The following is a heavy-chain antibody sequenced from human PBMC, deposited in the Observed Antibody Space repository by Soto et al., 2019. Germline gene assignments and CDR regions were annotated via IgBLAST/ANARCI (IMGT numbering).Heavy chain of an antibody. D-gene: IGHD4-17*01. CDR1: GFTFSDYY. Sequence: GGSLRLSCAASGFTFSDYYMSWIRQAPGKGLEWVSYISSSGSTIYYADSVKGRFTISRDNAKNSLYLQMNSLRAEDTAVYYCAGTDDYAAFDIWGQGTMVTVSS. CDR2: ISSSGSTI. J-gene: IGHJ3*02. V-gene: IGHV3-11*01. CDR3: AGTDDYAAFDI.